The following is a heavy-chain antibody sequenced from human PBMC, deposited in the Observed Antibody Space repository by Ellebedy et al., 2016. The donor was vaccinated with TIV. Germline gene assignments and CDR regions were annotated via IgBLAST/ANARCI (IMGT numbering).Heavy chain of an antibody. J-gene: IGHJ4*02. D-gene: IGHD3-10*01. Sequence: GESLKISCEVSGFIISDDWMSWVRQAPGKGLEWVAHINPDESAEYYVDSVKGRLSISRDNAKRSLFLQMNSLRVDDTAVYYCVTWDQDYGRWGQGSLVTISS. CDR3: VTWDQDYGR. V-gene: IGHV3-7*03. CDR2: INPDESAE. CDR1: GFIISDDW.